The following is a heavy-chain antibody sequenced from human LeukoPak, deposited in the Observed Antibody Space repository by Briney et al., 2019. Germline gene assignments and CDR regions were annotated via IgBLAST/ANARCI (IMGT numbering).Heavy chain of an antibody. V-gene: IGHV1-46*01. CDR1: GYTFTSYY. D-gene: IGHD3-9*01. CDR3: ATLYDILTGYPAYYYYYGMDV. CDR2: INPSGGST. Sequence: ASVKVSCKASGYTFTSYYMHWVRQAPGQGLEWMGIINPSGGSTSYAQKFQGRVTMTRDTSTSTVYMELSSLRSEDTAVYYCATLYDILTGYPAYYYYYGMDVWGQGTTVTVPS. J-gene: IGHJ6*02.